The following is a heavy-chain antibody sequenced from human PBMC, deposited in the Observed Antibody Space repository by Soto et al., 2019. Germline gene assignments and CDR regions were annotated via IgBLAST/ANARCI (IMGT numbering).Heavy chain of an antibody. D-gene: IGHD1-7*01. Sequence: ASVKVSCKVSGYTLTELSMHWVRQAPGKGLEWMGGFDPEDGETIYAQKFQGRVTMTEDTSTDTAYMELSSLRSEDTAVYYCATASNWNSFFAFDIWGQGTMVTVSS. J-gene: IGHJ3*02. V-gene: IGHV1-24*01. CDR1: GYTLTELS. CDR2: FDPEDGET. CDR3: ATASNWNSFFAFDI.